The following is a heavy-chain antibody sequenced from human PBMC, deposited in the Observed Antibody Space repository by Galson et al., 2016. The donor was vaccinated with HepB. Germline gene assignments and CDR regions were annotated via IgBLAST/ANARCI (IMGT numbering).Heavy chain of an antibody. V-gene: IGHV3-23*01. Sequence: SLRLSCAASGFTFSTYTMSWVRQAPGKGLEWVSGTDGSGGSTYYADSVKGRFTIFRDNSKNTMYLQMNSLKAEDTAICYCAKDRYWNRDFDYWGQGTLVTVSS. CDR2: TDGSGGST. CDR3: AKDRYWNRDFDY. J-gene: IGHJ4*02. D-gene: IGHD1-1*01. CDR1: GFTFSTYT.